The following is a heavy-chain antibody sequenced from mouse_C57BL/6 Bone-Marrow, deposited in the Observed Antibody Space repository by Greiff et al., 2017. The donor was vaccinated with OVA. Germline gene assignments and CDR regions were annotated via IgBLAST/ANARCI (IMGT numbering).Heavy chain of an antibody. CDR3: AHYGFAY. J-gene: IGHJ3*01. Sequence: QVQLQQPGAELVMPGASVKLSCKASGYTFTSYWMHWVKQRPGQGLEWIGEIDPSDSYTNYNQKFKGKSTVTVDKSSSTAYMQLSSLTSEDSAVYYCAHYGFAYWGQGTLVTVSA. CDR1: GYTFTSYW. CDR2: IDPSDSYT. D-gene: IGHD1-1*02. V-gene: IGHV1-69*01.